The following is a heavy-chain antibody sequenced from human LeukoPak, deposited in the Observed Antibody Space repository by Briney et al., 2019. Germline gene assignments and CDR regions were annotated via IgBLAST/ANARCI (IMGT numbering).Heavy chain of an antibody. CDR3: ARDPTAFEFSGSYFAR. V-gene: IGHV3-21*06. Sequence: GGSLRLSCAASGFTFSSYNMVWVRQAPGKGLEWVSSISSRSSFMSYADSVKGRFTVSRDNAQNSLYLQMSSLRAEDTAVYYCARDPTAFEFSGSYFARWGQGTLVIVSS. D-gene: IGHD1-26*01. CDR1: GFTFSSYN. J-gene: IGHJ4*02. CDR2: ISSRSSFM.